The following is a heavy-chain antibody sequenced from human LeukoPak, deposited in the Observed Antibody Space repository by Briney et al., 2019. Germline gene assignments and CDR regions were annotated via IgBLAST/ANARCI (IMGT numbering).Heavy chain of an antibody. V-gene: IGHV3-74*01. J-gene: IGHJ4*02. CDR1: GFTFSDYW. CDR3: ARDCGSTGCDY. Sequence: GGSLRLSCAASGFTFSDYWIHWVRQAPGKGLVWVSRISNDGSTTTYADSVRGRFTISRDNAKNTLCLQMNSLRAEDTAVYYCARDCGSTGCDYWGQGTLVTVSS. D-gene: IGHD2-2*01. CDR2: ISNDGSTT.